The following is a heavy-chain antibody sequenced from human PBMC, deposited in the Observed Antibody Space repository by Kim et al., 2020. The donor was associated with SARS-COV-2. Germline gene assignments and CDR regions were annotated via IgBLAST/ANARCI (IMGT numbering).Heavy chain of an antibody. D-gene: IGHD3-3*01. CDR2: IYYSGST. CDR1: ISSYY. CDR3: ARLMYDFWSGYYYYYYMDV. J-gene: IGHJ6*03. V-gene: IGHV4-59*08. Sequence: ISSYYWSWIRQPPGKGLEWIGYIYYSGSTNYNPSLKSRVTISVDTSKNQFSLKLSSVTAADTAVYYCARLMYDFWSGYYYYYYMDVWGKGTKVTV.